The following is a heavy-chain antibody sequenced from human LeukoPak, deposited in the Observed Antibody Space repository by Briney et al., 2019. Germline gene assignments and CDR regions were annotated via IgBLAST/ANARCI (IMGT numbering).Heavy chain of an antibody. V-gene: IGHV1-8*03. CDR3: ARDYSSSSANWLDP. D-gene: IGHD6-6*01. CDR2: MNPNSGNT. J-gene: IGHJ5*02. CDR1: GYTFTSYD. Sequence: GASVKVSCKASGYTFTSYDINWVRQATGQGLEWMGWMNPNSGNTGYAQKFQGRGTITRNTSISTAYMELSSLRSEDTAVYYCARDYSSSSANWLDPWGQGTLVTVSS.